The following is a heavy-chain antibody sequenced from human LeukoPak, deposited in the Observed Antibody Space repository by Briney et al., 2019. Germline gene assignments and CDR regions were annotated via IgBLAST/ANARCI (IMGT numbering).Heavy chain of an antibody. Sequence: PSETLSLTCTVSGASVSSGSYYWTWVRQPPGKGLDWIGYVYYSGTTNYNPSLKSRVTISIDLSKNQFSLKLSSVTAADTAIYYCARDETKPAAGLEYWGQGALVTVSS. J-gene: IGHJ4*02. D-gene: IGHD6-13*01. CDR2: VYYSGTT. CDR3: ARDETKPAAGLEY. CDR1: GASVSSGSYY. V-gene: IGHV4-61*01.